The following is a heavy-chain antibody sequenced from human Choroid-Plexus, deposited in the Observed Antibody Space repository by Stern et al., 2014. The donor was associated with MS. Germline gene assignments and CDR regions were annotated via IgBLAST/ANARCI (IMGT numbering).Heavy chain of an antibody. CDR1: GFTFGSCA. CDR2: VSYDGSNK. J-gene: IGHJ5*02. Sequence: QVQLVESGGGVVQPGRPLRLSCAASGFTFGSCAMHWVRQAPGKGLEWVAGVSYDGSNKYNADSVKGRFTVSRDNSQNTLYMQMSSLRAEDTAVYYCAKDRQYLTYFFDHWGQGSLVTVSS. V-gene: IGHV3-30*18. CDR3: AKDRQYLTYFFDH. D-gene: IGHD2-8*01.